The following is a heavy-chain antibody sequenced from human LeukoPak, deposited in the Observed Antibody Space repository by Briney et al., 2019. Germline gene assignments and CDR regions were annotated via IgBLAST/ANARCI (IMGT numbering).Heavy chain of an antibody. CDR2: INHSGST. V-gene: IGHV4-39*07. CDR1: GGPISSGNYY. D-gene: IGHD3-10*01. Sequence: PSETLSLTCTVSGGPISSGNYYWSWIRQPPGKGLEWIGEINHSGSTNYNPSLKSRVTISVDTSKNQFSLKLSSVTAADTAVYYCARGRGLYYYYYMDVWGKGTTVTISS. J-gene: IGHJ6*03. CDR3: ARGRGLYYYYYMDV.